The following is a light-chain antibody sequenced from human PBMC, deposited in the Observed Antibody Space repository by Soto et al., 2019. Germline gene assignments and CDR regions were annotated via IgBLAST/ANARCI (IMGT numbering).Light chain of an antibody. CDR1: SSDVGGFEY. Sequence: QSALSQPASVSGSPGQSITISCTGTSSDVGGFEYVSWYQHQPGKAPKLIIYDVTKRPSGVSNRFSGSKSGNTASLTISGIQAEEEGDYYCGSITRSSTSVFATGTKVTVL. CDR3: GSITRSSTSV. CDR2: DVT. J-gene: IGLJ1*01. V-gene: IGLV2-14*01.